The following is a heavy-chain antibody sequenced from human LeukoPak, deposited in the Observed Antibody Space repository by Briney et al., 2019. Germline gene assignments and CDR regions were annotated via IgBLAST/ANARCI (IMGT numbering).Heavy chain of an antibody. Sequence: GGSLRLSCAASGFTFSSYSMNWVRQAPGKGLEWVSYISSSSSTIYYADSGKGRFTISRDKAKNSLYLQMNSLRAEDTAVYYCARDYYDSSGYYGRGWGQGTLVTVSS. CDR1: GFTFSSYS. J-gene: IGHJ4*02. V-gene: IGHV3-48*01. CDR2: ISSSSSTI. CDR3: ARDYYDSSGYYGRG. D-gene: IGHD3-22*01.